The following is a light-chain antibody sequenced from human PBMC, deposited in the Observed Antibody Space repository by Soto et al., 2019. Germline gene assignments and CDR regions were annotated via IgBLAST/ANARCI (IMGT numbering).Light chain of an antibody. J-gene: IGLJ2*01. Sequence: QSVLTQPASVSGSPGQSITISCTGTSSDVGGYDYVSWYQQHPGKAPKLMIDDVVYRPSGVSNRFSGSMSGDTASLTISGLQPEDEADYYCSSYTSRTTVLFGGGTKLTV. CDR3: SSYTSRTTVL. CDR1: SSDVGGYDY. V-gene: IGLV2-14*01. CDR2: DVV.